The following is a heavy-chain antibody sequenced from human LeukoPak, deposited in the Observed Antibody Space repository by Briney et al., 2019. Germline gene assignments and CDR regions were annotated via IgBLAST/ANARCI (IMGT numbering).Heavy chain of an antibody. CDR2: IYYSGST. CDR3: ASSPSQYCSGGSCYSGPEFDY. J-gene: IGHJ4*02. Sequence: SETLSLTCTVSGGSISSGDYYWSWIRQPPGKGLEWIGYIYYSGSTYYNPSLKSRVTISVDTSKNQFSLKLSSVTAADTAVYYCASSPSQYCSGGSCYSGPEFDYWGQGTLVTVSS. D-gene: IGHD2-15*01. V-gene: IGHV4-30-4*01. CDR1: GGSISSGDYY.